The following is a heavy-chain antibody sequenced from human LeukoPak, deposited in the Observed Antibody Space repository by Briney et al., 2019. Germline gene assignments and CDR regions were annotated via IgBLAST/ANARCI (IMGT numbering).Heavy chain of an antibody. J-gene: IGHJ1*01. Sequence: PGRSLRLSCIASGFTFNKYGMHCVRQAPGKGLEWVAVRSDDGSAQHYADSVRGRFTISRDNSKNTLSLQMNSLRPEDTAMYFCAKDRDPYSSGTWDSWGQGTLVIVSS. CDR1: GFTFNKYG. CDR2: RSDDGSAQ. D-gene: IGHD3-22*01. CDR3: AKDRDPYSSGTWDS. V-gene: IGHV3-30*18.